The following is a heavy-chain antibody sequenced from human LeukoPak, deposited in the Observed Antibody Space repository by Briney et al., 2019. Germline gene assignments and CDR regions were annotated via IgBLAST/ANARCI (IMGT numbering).Heavy chain of an antibody. CDR2: IVVGSGNT. D-gene: IGHD3-9*01. V-gene: IGHV1-58*01. Sequence: ASVKVSCKASGFTFTSSAVQRVRQARGQRLAWIGWIVVGSGNTNYAQKFQERVTITRDMSTSTAYMELSSLRTEDTAVYYCAAAYYDILTGYSLFAFDIWGQGTMVTVSS. J-gene: IGHJ3*02. CDR1: GFTFTSSA. CDR3: AAAYYDILTGYSLFAFDI.